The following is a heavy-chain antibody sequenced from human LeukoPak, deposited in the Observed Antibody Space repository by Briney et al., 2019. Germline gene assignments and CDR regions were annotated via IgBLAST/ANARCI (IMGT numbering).Heavy chain of an antibody. V-gene: IGHV4-59*11. Sequence: NASETLSLTCTVSGGPISSHYWSWIRQPPGKGLEWIGYIYYSGSTNYNPSLKSRVTISVDTSKNQFSLKLSSVTAADTAVYYCEVGHSSGYYYSGFDYWGQGTLVTVSS. J-gene: IGHJ4*02. D-gene: IGHD3-22*01. CDR1: GGPISSHY. CDR3: EVGHSSGYYYSGFDY. CDR2: IYYSGST.